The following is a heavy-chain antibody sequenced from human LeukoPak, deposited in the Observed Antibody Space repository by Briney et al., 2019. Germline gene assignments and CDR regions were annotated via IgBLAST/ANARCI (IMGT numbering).Heavy chain of an antibody. CDR3: ARDXXXXGPVDP. J-gene: IGHJ5*02. Sequence: GGSLRLSCAASGFTVSSNYMSWVRQAPGKGLEWVSVIYSGGSTYYADSVKGRFTISRDNSKNTLYLQMNSLRAEDTAVYYCARDXXXXGPVDPWGQGTLVTVSS. CDR1: GFTVSSNY. V-gene: IGHV3-53*01. CDR2: IYSGGST.